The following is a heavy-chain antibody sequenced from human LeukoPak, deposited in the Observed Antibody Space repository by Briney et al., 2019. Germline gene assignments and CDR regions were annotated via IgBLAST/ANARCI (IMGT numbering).Heavy chain of an antibody. CDR3: ARDRVAVAVSDY. V-gene: IGHV4-38-2*02. J-gene: IGHJ4*02. D-gene: IGHD6-19*01. CDR1: GYSISSGYY. CDR2: IYHSGST. Sequence: SETLSLTCTVSGYSISSGYYWGWIRQPPGKGLEWIGSIYHSGSTYYNTSLKSRVFISVDTSKNQFSLKLSSVTAADTAVYYCARDRVAVAVSDYWGQGMLVTVSS.